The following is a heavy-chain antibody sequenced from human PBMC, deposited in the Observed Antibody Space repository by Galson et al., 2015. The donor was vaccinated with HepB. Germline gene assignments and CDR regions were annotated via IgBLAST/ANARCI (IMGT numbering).Heavy chain of an antibody. Sequence: SLRLSCAASGFTFSSYAMHWVRQAPGKGLEWVAVISYDGSNKYYADSVKGRFTISRDNSKNTLYLQMNSLRAEDTAVYYCARLTTVTTFWYYYGMDVWGQGTTVTVSS. CDR2: ISYDGSNK. J-gene: IGHJ6*02. CDR3: ARLTTVTTFWYYYGMDV. CDR1: GFTFSSYA. D-gene: IGHD4-17*01. V-gene: IGHV3-30*04.